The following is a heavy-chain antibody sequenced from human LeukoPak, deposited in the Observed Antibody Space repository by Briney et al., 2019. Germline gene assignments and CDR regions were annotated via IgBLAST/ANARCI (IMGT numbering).Heavy chain of an antibody. CDR2: IYPGGST. J-gene: IGHJ4*02. V-gene: IGHV4-61*02. D-gene: IGHD5-12*01. CDR3: AREFGYAVASLDY. Sequence: PSETLSLTCTVSGDSISSGGYYWSWIRQPAGKGLEWIGRIYPGGSTHYNPSLKSRVTISVDTSKNQFSLKLTSVTAADTAVYYCAREFGYAVASLDYWGQGTLATVSS. CDR1: GDSISSGGYY.